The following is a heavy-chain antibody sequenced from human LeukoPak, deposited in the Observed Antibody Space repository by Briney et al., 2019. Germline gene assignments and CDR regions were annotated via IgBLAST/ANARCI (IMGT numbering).Heavy chain of an antibody. J-gene: IGHJ6*02. CDR1: GFTFSSYA. Sequence: GGSLRLSCAASGFTFSSYAMSWVRQAPGKGLEWVANIKQDGSEKYYVDSVKGRFTISRDNAKNSLYLQMNSLRAEDTAVYYCATHYYYYGMDVWGQGTTVTVSS. CDR2: IKQDGSEK. CDR3: ATHYYYYGMDV. V-gene: IGHV3-7*01.